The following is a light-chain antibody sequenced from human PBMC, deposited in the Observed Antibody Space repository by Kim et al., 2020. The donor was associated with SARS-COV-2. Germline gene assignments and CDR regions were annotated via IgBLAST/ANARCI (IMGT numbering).Light chain of an antibody. J-gene: IGLJ3*02. CDR1: SSDVGGYNY. CDR2: DVN. Sequence: QSALTQPASVSGSPGKSITITCTGTSSDVGGYNYVYWYQQSTGKATKLVIYDVNDRPSGVSDRFSDTKSGNTASLAISGLQAEDEADYYCCSYTSSSTWVFCGGTQLTVL. V-gene: IGLV2-14*03. CDR3: CSYTSSSTWV.